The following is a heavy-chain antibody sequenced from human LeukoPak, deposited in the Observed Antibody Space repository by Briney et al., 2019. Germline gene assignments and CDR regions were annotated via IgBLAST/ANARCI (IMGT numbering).Heavy chain of an antibody. V-gene: IGHV4-59*01. J-gene: IGHJ4*02. CDR3: ATQGRWLQNLGDDFDY. CDR1: GGSISSYY. D-gene: IGHD5-24*01. Sequence: SETLSLTCTVSGGSISSYYWSWIRQPPGKGLEWIGYIYYSGSTNYNPSLKSRVTISVDTSKNQFSLKLSSVTAEDTAVYYCATQGRWLQNLGDDFDYWGQGTLVTVSS. CDR2: IYYSGST.